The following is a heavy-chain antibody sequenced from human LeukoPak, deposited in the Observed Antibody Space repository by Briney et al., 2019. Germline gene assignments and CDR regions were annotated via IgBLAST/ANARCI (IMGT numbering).Heavy chain of an antibody. V-gene: IGHV4-59*01. D-gene: IGHD6-13*01. Sequence: PSETLSLTCTVSGGSISSYYWSWIRQPPGKGLEWIGYIYYSGSTNYNPSLKSRVTLSVDTSKNQFSLKLTSVTAADTAVYYCARLGRAYSSSWGNWFDPWGQGTLVTVSS. CDR3: ARLGRAYSSSWGNWFDP. CDR2: IYYSGST. CDR1: GGSISSYY. J-gene: IGHJ5*02.